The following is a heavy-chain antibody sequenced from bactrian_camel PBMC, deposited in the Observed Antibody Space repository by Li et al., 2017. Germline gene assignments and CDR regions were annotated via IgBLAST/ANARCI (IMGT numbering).Heavy chain of an antibody. J-gene: IGHJ4*01. Sequence: HVQLVESGGGLVQPGGSLRLSCTASGFTDSHDYRTWVRQAPGEGLEWVATISSDGSNTYYTDSVSGRFVISRDNDKNTVYLQMNSLKPEDTAMYYCAAEGARGRLGCQTIYENQLFDNWGQGTQVTVS. CDR3: AAEGARGRLGCQTIYENQLFDN. V-gene: IGHV3-2*01. CDR1: GFTDSHDY. CDR2: ISSDGSNT.